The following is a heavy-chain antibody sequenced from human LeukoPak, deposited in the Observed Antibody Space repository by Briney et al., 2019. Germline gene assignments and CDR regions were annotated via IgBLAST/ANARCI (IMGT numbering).Heavy chain of an antibody. CDR1: GFTFDSYT. CDR3: ARGVSGWPYYLDF. D-gene: IGHD6-25*01. V-gene: IGHV3-23*01. J-gene: IGHJ4*02. CDR2: ITGSGGDT. Sequence: GGSLRLSCAASGFTFDSYTMVWVRQAPGSGLEWVSAITGSGGDTYHADSVKGRFTSSRDNSKNTLFLQMNSLRAEDTALYYCARGVSGWPYYLDFWGQGTLVTVSS.